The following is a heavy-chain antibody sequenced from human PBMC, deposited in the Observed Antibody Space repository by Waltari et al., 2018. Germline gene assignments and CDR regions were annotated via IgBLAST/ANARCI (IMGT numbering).Heavy chain of an antibody. CDR3: ARDPHCSSTSCLDY. V-gene: IGHV1-18*01. Sequence: QVQLVQSGAEVKKPGASVKVYCTAYGYTFTSYGISLVRQAPGQVLEWMGVISAYNGNKNYAQKLQGRVTMTTDTSTSTAYMELRSLRSDDTAVYYCARDPHCSSTSCLDYWGQGTLVTVSS. J-gene: IGHJ4*02. D-gene: IGHD2-2*01. CDR1: GYTFTSYG. CDR2: ISAYNGNK.